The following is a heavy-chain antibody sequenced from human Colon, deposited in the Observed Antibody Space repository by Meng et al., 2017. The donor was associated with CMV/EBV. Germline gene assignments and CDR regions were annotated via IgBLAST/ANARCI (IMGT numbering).Heavy chain of an antibody. Sequence: ASVPVSCKASGYTFTSYYIRWVRQAPGQGLEWMGMINPSGGSTSYSHKFQDRITMTRDTSTSTVYMNLGGLRSDDTAVYYCARDNPQPRWGWSGSPAEYWGGGSLVTVSS. V-gene: IGHV1-46*01. D-gene: IGHD3-10*01. CDR1: GYTFTSYY. CDR2: INPSGGST. J-gene: IGHJ4*02. CDR3: ARDNPQPRWGWSGSPAEY.